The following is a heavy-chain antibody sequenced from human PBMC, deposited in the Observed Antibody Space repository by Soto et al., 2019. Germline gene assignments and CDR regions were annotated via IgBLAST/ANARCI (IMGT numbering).Heavy chain of an antibody. CDR3: ARSLSVDYVHWYFDL. D-gene: IGHD4-17*01. Sequence: QVTLKESGPVLVKPTETLTLTCTVSGFSLRNTRMAVSWIRQSPGKALEWLAHIFSNDAKSYSPALKSRLAISRDTPNSQVVLTMTNVAPVDTATYYCARSLSVDYVHWYFDLWGRGTLVTVSS. CDR1: GFSLRNTRMA. J-gene: IGHJ2*01. V-gene: IGHV2-26*01. CDR2: IFSNDAK.